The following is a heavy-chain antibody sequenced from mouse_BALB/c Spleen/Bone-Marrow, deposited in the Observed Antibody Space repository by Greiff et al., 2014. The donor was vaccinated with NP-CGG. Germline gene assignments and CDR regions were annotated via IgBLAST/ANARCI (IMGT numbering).Heavy chain of an antibody. J-gene: IGHJ3*01. CDR1: GYTLSSYW. CDR3: ARWAFDAWFAY. Sequence: SGAELMKPGASVKVSCKATGYTLSSYWIEWVKQRPGHGLEWIGEILPGSGNTNYNEKFKGKAAFTADTSSNTAYMQLSSLTSEDSAVYYCARWAFDAWFAYWGQGTLVSVSA. V-gene: IGHV1-9*01. D-gene: IGHD3-1*01. CDR2: ILPGSGNT.